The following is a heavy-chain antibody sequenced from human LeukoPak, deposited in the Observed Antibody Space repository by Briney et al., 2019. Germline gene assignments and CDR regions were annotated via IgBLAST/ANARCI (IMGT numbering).Heavy chain of an antibody. CDR2: IYYSGST. D-gene: IGHD2-15*01. V-gene: IGHV4-59*12. CDR3: ARDYWDIVVVVAATPGCFDY. Sequence: KPSETLSLTCTVSGGSISSYYWSWIRQPPGKGLEWIGYIYYSGSTNYNPSLKSRVTISVDTSKNQFSLKLSSVTAADTAVYYCARDYWDIVVVVAATPGCFDYWGQGTLVTVSS. J-gene: IGHJ4*02. CDR1: GGSISSYY.